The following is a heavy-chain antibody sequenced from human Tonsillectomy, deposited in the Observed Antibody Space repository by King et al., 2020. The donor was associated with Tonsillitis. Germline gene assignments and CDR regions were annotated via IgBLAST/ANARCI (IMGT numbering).Heavy chain of an antibody. CDR3: AKDAFGGWMGHFDY. Sequence: VQLVESGGGLVQPGRSLRLSCAVSGLTFDDYAMHWVRQAPGKGLEWVSGISWNSGSIGYADSVKGRFTISRDNAKKSLYLQMNSLRAEDTALYYCAKDAFGGWMGHFDYWGQGTLVTVSS. V-gene: IGHV3-9*01. D-gene: IGHD3-16*01. CDR2: ISWNSGSI. J-gene: IGHJ4*02. CDR1: GLTFDDYA.